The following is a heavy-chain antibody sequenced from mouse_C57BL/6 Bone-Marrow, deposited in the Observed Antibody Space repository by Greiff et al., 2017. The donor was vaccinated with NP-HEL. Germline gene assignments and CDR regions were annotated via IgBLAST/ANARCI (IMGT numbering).Heavy chain of an antibody. CDR3: ERLMRWIFFDY. CDR1: VYAFSSSW. V-gene: IGHV1-82*01. D-gene: IGHD2-3*01. J-gene: IGHJ2*01. Sequence: QVQLQQSGPELVKPGASVKISCKASVYAFSSSWMNWVKQRPGKGLAWIGRIYPRDGVTNYNGKFKGKATLTADKSSSTAYMQLSSLTSEDSAVYFCERLMRWIFFDYWGQGTTLTVSS. CDR2: IYPRDGVT.